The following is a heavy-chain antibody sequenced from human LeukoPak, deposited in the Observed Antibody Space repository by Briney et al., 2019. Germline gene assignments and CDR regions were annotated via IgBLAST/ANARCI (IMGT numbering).Heavy chain of an antibody. V-gene: IGHV4-34*01. CDR3: ARERYYYGSGSYYPFDY. CDR1: GGSFSGYY. D-gene: IGHD3-10*01. CDR2: INHSGST. J-gene: IGHJ4*02. Sequence: KPSETLSLTCAVYGGSFSGYYWSWIRQPPGKGLEWIGEINHSGSTNYNPSLKSRVTISVDTSKNQFSLKLSSVTAADTAVYYCARERYYYGSGSYYPFDYWGQGTLATVSS.